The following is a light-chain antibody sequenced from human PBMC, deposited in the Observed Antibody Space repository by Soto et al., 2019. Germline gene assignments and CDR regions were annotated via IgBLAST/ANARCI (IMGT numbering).Light chain of an antibody. J-gene: IGKJ1*01. CDR2: AAS. CDR1: QSVSSYY. Sequence: EIVLTQSPGTLSFSPGERATLSFRAIQSVSSYYLAWYQQKPGQAPRLLIYAASSRATGIPDRFSGGGSGTDFTLTISRLEHEDFAVYYCQQCGSSPWTFGQGTKVDIK. CDR3: QQCGSSPWT. V-gene: IGKV3-20*01.